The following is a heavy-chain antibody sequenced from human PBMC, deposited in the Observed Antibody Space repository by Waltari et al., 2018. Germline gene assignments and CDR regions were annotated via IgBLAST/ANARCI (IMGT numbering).Heavy chain of an antibody. D-gene: IGHD6-13*01. J-gene: IGHJ4*02. CDR1: GGSVSRGGYY. V-gene: IGHV4-31*03. CDR3: ARGGAAAGNFNY. Sequence: QVQLQESGPGLAKPSQTLSLTCTVSGGSVSRGGYYWSWIRQHPGKGLEWIGYIYYMGSTYYNPSLKSRVTILEGTSKNQFSLKLTSVTAADTAVYYCARGGAAAGNFNYWGQGTLVTVSS. CDR2: IYYMGST.